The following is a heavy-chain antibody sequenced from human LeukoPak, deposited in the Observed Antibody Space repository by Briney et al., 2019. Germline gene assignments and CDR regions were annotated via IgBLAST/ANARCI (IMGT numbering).Heavy chain of an antibody. V-gene: IGHV1-8*01. J-gene: IGHJ6*02. Sequence: ASVRVSCKASGYTFTSYDINWVRQATGQGLEWMGWMNPNSGNTGYAQKFQGRVTMTRNTSISTAYMELSSLRSEDTVVYYCARDGDSSSLYYYYYGMDVWGQGTTVTVSS. D-gene: IGHD6-6*01. CDR2: MNPNSGNT. CDR1: GYTFTSYD. CDR3: ARDGDSSSLYYYYYGMDV.